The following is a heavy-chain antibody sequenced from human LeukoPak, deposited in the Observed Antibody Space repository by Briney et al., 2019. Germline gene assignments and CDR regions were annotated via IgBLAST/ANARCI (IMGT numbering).Heavy chain of an antibody. CDR3: AREYRDSAMDSGYYYYYGMDV. CDR2: MNPSGGST. V-gene: IGHV1-46*01. Sequence: ASVKVSCKVSGYTLTELSMHWVRQAPGQGLEWMGIMNPSGGSTSYAQNFQGRVTMTRDTSTSTVYMDLSSLRSEDTAVYYCAREYRDSAMDSGYYYYYGMDVWGQGTTVTVSS. CDR1: GYTLTELS. D-gene: IGHD5-18*01. J-gene: IGHJ6*02.